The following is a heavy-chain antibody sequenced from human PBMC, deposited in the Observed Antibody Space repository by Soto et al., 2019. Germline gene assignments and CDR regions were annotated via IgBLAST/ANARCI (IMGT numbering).Heavy chain of an antibody. D-gene: IGHD6-13*01. CDR2: IIPIFGTA. CDR1: GVTFSSYA. J-gene: IGHJ6*02. Sequence: ASVKVSCKASGVTFSSYAISWVRQAPGQGLEWMGGIIPIFGTANYAQKFQGRVTITADESTSTAYMELSSLRSEDTAVYYCARGDTAAGYYYYGMDVWGQGTTVTVSS. V-gene: IGHV1-69*13. CDR3: ARGDTAAGYYYYGMDV.